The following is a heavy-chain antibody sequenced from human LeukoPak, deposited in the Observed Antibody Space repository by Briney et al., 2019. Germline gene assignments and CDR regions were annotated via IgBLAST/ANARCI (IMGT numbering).Heavy chain of an antibody. J-gene: IGHJ4*02. CDR1: GFTFSSYG. V-gene: IGHV3-30*02. CDR3: AKDEVAYGGRFWSGYYRSYFDY. D-gene: IGHD3-3*01. Sequence: PGGSLRLSCAASGFTFSSYGMHWVRQAPGKGLEWVAVIWYDGSNKYYADSVKGRFTISRDNSKNTLYLQMNSLRAEDTAVYYCAKDEVAYGGRFWSGYYRSYFDYWGQGTLVTVSS. CDR2: IWYDGSNK.